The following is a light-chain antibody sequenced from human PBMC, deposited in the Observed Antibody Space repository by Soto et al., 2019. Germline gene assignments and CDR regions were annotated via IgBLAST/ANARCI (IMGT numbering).Light chain of an antibody. J-gene: IGLJ2*01. CDR2: EGS. V-gene: IGLV2-23*03. CDR1: SNDIKNYNL. CDR3: YSYATYSTFVV. Sequence: QSVLTQPASVSGSPGQSITISCTGTSNDIKNYNLVSWYQQHPGKAPKLMIYEGSKRPSGVSNRFSGSKSGTTASLTISGLQAEGEADYYCYSYATYSTFVVFGGGTKLTVL.